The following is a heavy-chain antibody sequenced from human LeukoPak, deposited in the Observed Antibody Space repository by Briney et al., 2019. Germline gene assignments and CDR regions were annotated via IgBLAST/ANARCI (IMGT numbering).Heavy chain of an antibody. CDR1: GGSISSYY. CDR2: IYTSGST. D-gene: IGHD3-16*02. Sequence: SETLSLTCTVFGGSISSYYWSWIRQPAGKGLEWIGRIYTSGSTNYNPSLKSRVTMSVDTSKNQFSLKLSSVTAADTAVYYCARGVSFSPYYYYYMDVWGKGTTVTVSS. J-gene: IGHJ6*03. V-gene: IGHV4-4*07. CDR3: ARGVSFSPYYYYYMDV.